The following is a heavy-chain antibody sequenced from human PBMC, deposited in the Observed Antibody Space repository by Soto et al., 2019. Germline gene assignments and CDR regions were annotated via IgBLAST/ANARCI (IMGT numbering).Heavy chain of an antibody. CDR1: GGTFISYA. Sequence: ASVKVSCKASGGTFISYAISWVRQAPGQGLEWMGGIIPIFGTANYAQKFQGRVTITADESTSTAYMELSSLRSEDTAVYYCARGDTEYQLPTPDYWGQGTLVTVSS. CDR3: ARGDTEYQLPTPDY. D-gene: IGHD2-2*01. J-gene: IGHJ4*02. CDR2: IIPIFGTA. V-gene: IGHV1-69*13.